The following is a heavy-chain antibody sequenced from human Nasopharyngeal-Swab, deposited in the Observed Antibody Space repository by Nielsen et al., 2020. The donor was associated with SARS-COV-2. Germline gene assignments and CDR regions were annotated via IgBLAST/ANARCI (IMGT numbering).Heavy chain of an antibody. D-gene: IGHD3-9*01. CDR3: ARAPDYDVLTGYYPDAFDI. CDR2: LTHSGRT. CDR1: GGSLSSYC. Sequence: LRLSCAVYGGSLSSYCWTWIRQLQGKVLEWIGELTHSGRTNYNTSLKSRVTLSVDTSKNQFSLKLSSVTAADTALYYCARAPDYDVLTGYYPDAFDIWGQGTMVTVSS. J-gene: IGHJ3*02. V-gene: IGHV4-34*01.